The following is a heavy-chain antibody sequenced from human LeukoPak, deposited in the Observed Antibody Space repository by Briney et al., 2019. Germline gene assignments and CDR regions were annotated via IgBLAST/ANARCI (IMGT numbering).Heavy chain of an antibody. J-gene: IGHJ3*01. CDR3: ARGDFWSGYYG. D-gene: IGHD3-3*01. Sequence: PSETLSLTCAVYGGSFSGYYWSWIRQPPGKGLEWIGEINHSGSTNYNPSLKSRVTISVDTSKNQFSLKLSSVTAADTAVYYCARGDFWSGYYGWGQGTMDTVSS. CDR1: GGSFSGYY. V-gene: IGHV4-34*01. CDR2: INHSGST.